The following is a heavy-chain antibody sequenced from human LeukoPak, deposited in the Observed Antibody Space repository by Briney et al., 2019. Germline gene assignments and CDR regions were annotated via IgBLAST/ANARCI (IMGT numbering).Heavy chain of an antibody. CDR3: ARGTPSTTSYNWFDP. CDR1: GGSIGSYY. CDR2: IYYSGST. D-gene: IGHD2-2*01. Sequence: PSETLSLTCTVSGGSIGSYYWSWIRQPPGKRLEWIGCIYYSGSTNYDPSLKSRVSISVDTSKNQFSLKLSSVTAADTAVYYCARGTPSTTSYNWFDPWGQGTLVTVSS. V-gene: IGHV4-59*01. J-gene: IGHJ5*02.